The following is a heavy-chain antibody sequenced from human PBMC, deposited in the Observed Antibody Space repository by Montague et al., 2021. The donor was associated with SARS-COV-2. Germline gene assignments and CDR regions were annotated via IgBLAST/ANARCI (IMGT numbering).Heavy chain of an antibody. V-gene: IGHV4-59*13. D-gene: IGHD2-21*01. CDR3: ARRGGGEVFARFMYWYFDV. J-gene: IGHJ2*01. Sequence: SETLSLTCSVSGGSINSYYWGWVRQPPGKGLEWIGYIYYSGSVTTNYNLSLKSPVSIFADTFENALSLKFTSVTAADTSVYYWARRGGGEVFARFMYWYFDVWGRGTLVTVSS. CDR1: GGSINSYY. CDR2: IYYSGSVTT.